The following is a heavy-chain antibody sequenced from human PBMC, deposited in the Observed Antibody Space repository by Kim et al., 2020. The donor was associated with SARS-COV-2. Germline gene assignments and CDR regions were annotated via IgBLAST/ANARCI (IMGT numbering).Heavy chain of an antibody. D-gene: IGHD3-10*01. V-gene: IGHV3-30*03. J-gene: IGHJ3*01. CDR1: GFTFTTYG. CDR2: ISYDGDNK. Sequence: GGSLRLSCAASGFTFTTYGMHWVRQAPGKGLEWVAVISYDGDNKYYVDSVKGRFTISRDNSKNTLYLQMNSLRAEDTAVYYCARGVAGSLGALDVWGQGTMVTVSS. CDR3: ARGVAGSLGALDV.